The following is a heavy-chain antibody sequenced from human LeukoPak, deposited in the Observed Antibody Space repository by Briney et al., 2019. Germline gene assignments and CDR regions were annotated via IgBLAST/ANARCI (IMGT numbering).Heavy chain of an antibody. Sequence: WGVLRLSCAASGFTFSSYSMNWVRQAPGKGLEWVSSISSSSSYIYYADSVKGRFTISRDNAKNSLYLQMYSLRAEDTAVYYCARMTTVTNYYYYYMDVWGKGTTVTVSS. D-gene: IGHD4-17*01. CDR1: GFTFSSYS. J-gene: IGHJ6*03. V-gene: IGHV3-21*01. CDR2: ISSSSSYI. CDR3: ARMTTVTNYYYYYMDV.